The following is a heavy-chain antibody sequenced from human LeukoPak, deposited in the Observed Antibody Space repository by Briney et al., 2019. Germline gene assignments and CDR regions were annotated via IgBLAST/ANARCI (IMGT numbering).Heavy chain of an antibody. V-gene: IGHV4-31*03. CDR2: IYYSGST. CDR1: GGSISSGGYY. J-gene: IGHJ3*02. CDR3: ASHYYDSSGYDDAFDI. Sequence: TLSLTCTVSGGSISSGGYYWSWIRQHPGKGLEWIGYIYYSGSTYYNPSLKSRVTISVDTSKNQFSLKLSSVTAADTAVYYCASHYYDSSGYDDAFDIWGQGTMVTVSS. D-gene: IGHD3-22*01.